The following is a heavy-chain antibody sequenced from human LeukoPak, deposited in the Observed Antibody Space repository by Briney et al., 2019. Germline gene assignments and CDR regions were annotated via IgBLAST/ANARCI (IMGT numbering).Heavy chain of an antibody. V-gene: IGHV4-61*02. Sequence: SETLSLTCTVSGGSISSGGYYWSWIRQPAGKGLEWIGRIYTSGSTNYNPSLKSRVTISVDTSKNQFSLKLSSVTAADTAVYYCARVYCSGGSCSFDYWGQGTLVTVSS. CDR2: IYTSGST. CDR1: GGSISSGGYY. J-gene: IGHJ4*02. D-gene: IGHD2-15*01. CDR3: ARVYCSGGSCSFDY.